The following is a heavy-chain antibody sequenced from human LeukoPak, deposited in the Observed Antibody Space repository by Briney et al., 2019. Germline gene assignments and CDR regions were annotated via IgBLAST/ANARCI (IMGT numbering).Heavy chain of an antibody. CDR3: ASLRSRSSWTTFYFDY. Sequence: SETLSLTCTVSGGSISSSDNYWGWIRQPPGKGLEWIGTIYYSGSTYYNPSLKSRVTISVDTSKNQFSLKLSSVTAADTAVYYCASLRSRSSWTTFYFDYWGQGTLVTVSS. V-gene: IGHV4-39*01. J-gene: IGHJ4*02. D-gene: IGHD6-13*01. CDR1: GGSISSSDNY. CDR2: IYYSGST.